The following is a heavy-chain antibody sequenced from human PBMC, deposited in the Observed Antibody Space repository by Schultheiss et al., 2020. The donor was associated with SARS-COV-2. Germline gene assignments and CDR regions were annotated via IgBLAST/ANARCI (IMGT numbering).Heavy chain of an antibody. Sequence: GGSLRLSCAASGFTFSSYEMNWVRQAPGKGLEWVSYISSSGSTIYYADSVKGRFTISRDNAKNTLYLQMNSLRAEDTAVYYCARDPGIQLWDYFDYWGQGTLVTVSS. V-gene: IGHV3-48*03. CDR2: ISSSGSTI. J-gene: IGHJ4*02. CDR1: GFTFSSYE. CDR3: ARDPGIQLWDYFDY. D-gene: IGHD5-18*01.